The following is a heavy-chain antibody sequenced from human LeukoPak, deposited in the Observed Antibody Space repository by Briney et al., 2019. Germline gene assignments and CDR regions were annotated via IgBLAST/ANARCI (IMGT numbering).Heavy chain of an antibody. J-gene: IGHJ4*02. D-gene: IGHD2-21*02. CDR1: GYTFTSYG. CDR2: ISAYNGNT. CDR3: AREGGGDLRSDYFDY. V-gene: IGHV1-18*01. Sequence: ASVKVSCKASGYTFTSYGISWVRQAPGQGLEWMGWISAYNGNTNYAQKLQGRVTMTTDTSTSTAYMELRSLRSDDTAVYYCAREGGGDLRSDYFDYWGQGTLVTVSS.